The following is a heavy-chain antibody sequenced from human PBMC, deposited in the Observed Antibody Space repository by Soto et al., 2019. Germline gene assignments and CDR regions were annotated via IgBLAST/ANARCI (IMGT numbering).Heavy chain of an antibody. Sequence: GGSLRLSCAASGFTFDDYAMHWVRQAPGKGLEWVSGISWNSGSIGYADSVKGRFTISRDNAKNSLYLQMNSLRAEDTALYYCAKDLEGRNPRDLEWLSVYYYYGMDVWGQGTTVTVSS. CDR3: AKDLEGRNPRDLEWLSVYYYYGMDV. CDR2: ISWNSGSI. J-gene: IGHJ6*02. CDR1: GFTFDDYA. D-gene: IGHD3-3*01. V-gene: IGHV3-9*01.